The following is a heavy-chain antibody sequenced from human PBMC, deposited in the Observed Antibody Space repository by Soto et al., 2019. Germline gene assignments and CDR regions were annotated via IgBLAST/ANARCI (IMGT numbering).Heavy chain of an antibody. Sequence: GGSLRLSCAASAFSFSTSWMHWVRQAPGEGLVWVSRINPDGRTINYADSVKGRFTISRDNAKNTLYLQMNILRVEDTAVYFCATAGNCRFDNWGLGTLVTVSS. V-gene: IGHV3-74*01. J-gene: IGHJ4*02. CDR2: INPDGRTI. CDR3: ATAGNCRFDN. CDR1: AFSFSTSW. D-gene: IGHD1-1*01.